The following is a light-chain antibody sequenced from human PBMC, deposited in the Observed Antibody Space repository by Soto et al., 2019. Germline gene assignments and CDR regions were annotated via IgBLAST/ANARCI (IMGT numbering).Light chain of an antibody. V-gene: IGLV1-47*01. CDR2: RNN. CDR1: SSNIGSNY. Sequence: QSVLTQPPSASGTPGQRVTISCSGSSSNIGSNYVYWYQQLPGTAPKLLIYRNNQRPSGVPDRFSGSKSGTSASLAISGLRSEDEADYYCSSYTSSSTVFGTGTKVTVL. CDR3: SSYTSSSTV. J-gene: IGLJ1*01.